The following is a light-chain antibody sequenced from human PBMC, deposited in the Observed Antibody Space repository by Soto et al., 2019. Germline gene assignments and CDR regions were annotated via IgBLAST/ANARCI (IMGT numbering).Light chain of an antibody. CDR2: WAT. CDR3: QQYYITPYT. J-gene: IGKJ2*01. CDR1: QSVLYSSNTKDY. Sequence: EIVMTQSPDSLAVSLGERVTINCRSSQSVLYSSNTKDYLAWYQQKPGQPPKLLIYWATSRELGVPDRFSGSGSGTDFTLTISSLQAEDGAVYYCQQYYITPYTFGQGTKLEMK. V-gene: IGKV4-1*01.